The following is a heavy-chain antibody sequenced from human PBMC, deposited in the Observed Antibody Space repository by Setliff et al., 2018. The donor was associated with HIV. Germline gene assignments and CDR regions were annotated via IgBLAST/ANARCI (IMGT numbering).Heavy chain of an antibody. V-gene: IGHV4-61*02. Sequence: SETLSLTCTVSGGSISRGSYYWAWIRQPAGKGLEWIGRLHASGSTNYNPSLKSRVTISVDTSKNQLSLQLRSVTVADTAVYYCARDEAVAGFDYWGQGTRVTVS. D-gene: IGHD6-19*01. CDR1: GGSISRGSYY. CDR2: LHASGST. CDR3: ARDEAVAGFDY. J-gene: IGHJ4*02.